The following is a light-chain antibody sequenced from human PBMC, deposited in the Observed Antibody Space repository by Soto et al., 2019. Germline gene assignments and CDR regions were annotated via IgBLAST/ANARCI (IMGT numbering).Light chain of an antibody. Sequence: EVVMTQSPATLSVSLGEEATLSCRASQSVRSSVAWYQQKPGQAPRLLISDASTRATGVSARFRGSGSGTEFSLTISGLQSEDFAVYYCQQYEYWPPRTFGPWTKVEIK. V-gene: IGKV3-15*01. CDR1: QSVRSS. CDR3: QQYEYWPPRT. J-gene: IGKJ1*01. CDR2: DAS.